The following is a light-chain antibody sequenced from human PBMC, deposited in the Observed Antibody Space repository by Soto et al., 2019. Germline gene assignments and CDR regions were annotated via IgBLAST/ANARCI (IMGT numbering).Light chain of an antibody. CDR2: TDD. CDR3: AAWDDSLNGVV. J-gene: IGLJ2*01. Sequence: QSVLSQPPSASATPGQKVTISCSGGTSNIGSNSVYWYQQLPGAAPKLLIYTDDQRPSGVPDRFSGSKSGTSASLAISGLRSEDEADYHCAAWDDSLNGVVFGGGTKVTVL. CDR1: TSNIGSNS. V-gene: IGLV1-47*02.